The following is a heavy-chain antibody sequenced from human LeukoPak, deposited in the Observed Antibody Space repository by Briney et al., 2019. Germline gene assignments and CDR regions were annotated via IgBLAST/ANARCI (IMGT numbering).Heavy chain of an antibody. D-gene: IGHD2-15*01. J-gene: IGHJ4*02. Sequence: ASVKVSCKASGYTFTSYDINWMRQATGQGPEWLGWMNPSSGKTGYAQKSQGRVTMTRNTSIVTAYMELSGLTSDDMAVYFCARAGRYCRGGSCYSDDHFDFWGQGTPVTVSS. V-gene: IGHV1-8*01. CDR2: MNPSSGKT. CDR1: GYTFTSYD. CDR3: ARAGRYCRGGSCYSDDHFDF.